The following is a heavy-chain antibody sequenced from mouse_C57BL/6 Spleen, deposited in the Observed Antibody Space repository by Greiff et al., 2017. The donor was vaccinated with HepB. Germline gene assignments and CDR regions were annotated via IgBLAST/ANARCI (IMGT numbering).Heavy chain of an antibody. V-gene: IGHV1-82*01. J-gene: IGHJ2*01. CDR1: GYAFSSSW. CDR2: IYPGDGDT. CDR3: ARVGRGYYVDY. Sequence: VKLMESGPELVKPGASVKISCKASGYAFSSSWMNWVKQRPGKGLEWIGRIYPGDGDTNYNGKFKGKATLTADKSSSTAYLQLSSLTSADSAVYSCARVGRGYYVDYWGQGTTLKVAS.